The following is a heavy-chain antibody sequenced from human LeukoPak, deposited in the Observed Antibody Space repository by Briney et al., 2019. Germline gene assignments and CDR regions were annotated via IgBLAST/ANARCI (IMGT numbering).Heavy chain of an antibody. J-gene: IGHJ4*02. CDR1: GFTFGSYA. CDR2: INDSGTGT. V-gene: IGHV3-23*01. Sequence: GGSLRLSCAASGFTFGSYAMSWVRQAPGKGLQWVSIINDSGTGTQCADSVKGRFIISRDNSKNTLYLQMNSLRAEDTALYYCAKGGYSYTGTGYYFDYWGQGTLVTVSS. CDR3: AKGGYSYTGTGYYFDY. D-gene: IGHD5-18*01.